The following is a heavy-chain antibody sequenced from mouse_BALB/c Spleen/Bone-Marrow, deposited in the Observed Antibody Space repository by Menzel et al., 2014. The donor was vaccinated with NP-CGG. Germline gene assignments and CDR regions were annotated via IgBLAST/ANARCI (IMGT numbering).Heavy chain of an antibody. CDR2: ILPGSGST. J-gene: IGHJ4*01. V-gene: IGHV1-9*01. D-gene: IGHD2-10*01. CDR3: ARAYYVNYDAMDY. CDR1: GYTFSSYW. Sequence: VKVVESGAELVKPGASMKISCKATGYTFSSYWIEWVKQRPGHGLEWIGEILPGSGSTNYNERFKGKATFTADTSSNTAYMQLSSLTSEDSAVYYCARAYYVNYDAMDYWGQGTSVTVSS.